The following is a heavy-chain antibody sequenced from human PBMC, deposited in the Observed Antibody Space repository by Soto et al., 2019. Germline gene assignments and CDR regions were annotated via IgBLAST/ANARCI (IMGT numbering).Heavy chain of an antibody. J-gene: IGHJ6*02. CDR2: ISGGGGST. V-gene: IGHV3-23*01. CDR1: GFTFSFGTYA. D-gene: IGHD3-10*01. Sequence: EVQLLESGGGLVQPGGSLRLSCAASGFTFSFGTYAMTWVRQAPGKGLEWVSGISGGGGSTYYADSVKGRFTISRDNSKNTLYLQMNSLRAEDTAVYYCAKGSGPYSYYAMDVWGQGTTVTVSS. CDR3: AKGSGPYSYYAMDV.